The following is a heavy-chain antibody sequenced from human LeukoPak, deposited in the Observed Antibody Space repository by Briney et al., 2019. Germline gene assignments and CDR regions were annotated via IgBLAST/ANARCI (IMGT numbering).Heavy chain of an antibody. CDR1: GFTFSSYS. D-gene: IGHD3-3*01. CDR3: AREGPPYDFWSGYYHTGYYGMDV. V-gene: IGHV3-21*01. CDR2: ISSSSSYI. J-gene: IGHJ6*02. Sequence: GGSLRLSCAAPGFTFSSYSMNWVRQAPGKGLEWVSSISSSSSYIYYADSVKGRFTISRDNAKNSLYLQMNSLRAEDTAVYYCAREGPPYDFWSGYYHTGYYGMDVWGQGTTVTVSS.